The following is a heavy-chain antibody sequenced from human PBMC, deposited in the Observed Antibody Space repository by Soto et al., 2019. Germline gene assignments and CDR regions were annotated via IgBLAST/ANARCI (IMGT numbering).Heavy chain of an antibody. J-gene: IGHJ6*02. CDR3: ARGGRRSPGMDV. CDR1: GGSISSYY. Sequence: SETLSLTCTVSGGSISSYYWSWIRQHPGKGLEWIGYIYYSGSTNYNPSLKSRVTISVDTSKNQFSLKLSSVTAADTAVYYCARGGRRSPGMDVWGQGTTVTVSS. V-gene: IGHV4-59*12. CDR2: IYYSGST.